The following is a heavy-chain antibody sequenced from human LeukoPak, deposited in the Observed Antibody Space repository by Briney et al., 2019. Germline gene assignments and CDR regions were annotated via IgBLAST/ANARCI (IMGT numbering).Heavy chain of an antibody. D-gene: IGHD2-2*02. J-gene: IGHJ4*02. Sequence: GGSLRLSCAASGFTFSSYAMSWVRQAPGKGLEWVSAISGSGGSTYYADSVKGRFTISRDNSKNTLYLQMNSLRAEDTAVCYCAKDDCSSTSCYILDWGQGTLVTVSS. CDR3: AKDDCSSTSCYILD. V-gene: IGHV3-23*01. CDR2: ISGSGGST. CDR1: GFTFSSYA.